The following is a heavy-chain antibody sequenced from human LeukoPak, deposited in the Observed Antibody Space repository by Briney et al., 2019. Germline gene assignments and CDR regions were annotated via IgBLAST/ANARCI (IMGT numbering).Heavy chain of an antibody. D-gene: IGHD2-15*01. CDR2: IYHGDSDT. J-gene: IGHJ4*02. CDR3: ATHGGRALGHCSGGSCYSTYYFYS. CDR1: GYSFTNYW. V-gene: IGHV5-51*01. Sequence: GESLKISCTGSGYSFTNYWIGWVRQMRGKGLEWMGIIYHGDSDTRYSPSFQGQVTISADKSISTAYLQWSSLKASDTAMYYCATHGGRALGHCSGGSCYSTYYFYSWGEGTLVSVSS.